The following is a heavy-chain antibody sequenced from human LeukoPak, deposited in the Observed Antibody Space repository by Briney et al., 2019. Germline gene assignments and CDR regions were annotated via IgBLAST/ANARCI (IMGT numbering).Heavy chain of an antibody. Sequence: GGSLRLSCAASGFTFSSHWMSWVRQAPGKGLEWVANIKQDGSEKYYVDSVKGRFTISRDNAKNSLYLQMNSLRAEDTAVYYCARDIVVVPAAMGNWFDPWGQGTLVTVSS. CDR3: ARDIVVVPAAMGNWFDP. V-gene: IGHV3-7*01. D-gene: IGHD2-2*01. CDR2: IKQDGSEK. J-gene: IGHJ5*02. CDR1: GFTFSSHW.